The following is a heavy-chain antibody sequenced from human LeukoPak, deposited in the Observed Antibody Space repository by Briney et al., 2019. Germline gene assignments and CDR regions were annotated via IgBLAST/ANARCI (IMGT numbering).Heavy chain of an antibody. CDR3: ARSGSYANDAFDI. J-gene: IGHJ3*02. D-gene: IGHD1-26*01. CDR2: MYLSGNT. Sequence: SETLSLTRTVSGGSISSYYGSWIRQPAGKGLEWIGRMYLSGNTNYNPSLKSRVTMSPDTSKNQFSLKLSSVTAADTAVYYCARSGSYANDAFDIWGQGTMVTVSS. V-gene: IGHV4-4*07. CDR1: GGSISSYY.